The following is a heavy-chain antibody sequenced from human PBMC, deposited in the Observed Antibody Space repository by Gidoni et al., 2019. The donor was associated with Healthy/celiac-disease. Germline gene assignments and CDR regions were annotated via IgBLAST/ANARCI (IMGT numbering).Heavy chain of an antibody. CDR2: IIPIFGTA. V-gene: IGHV1-69*06. CDR1: GGTFSSYA. CDR3: ARRWPYDPQRQFDP. D-gene: IGHD3-3*01. Sequence: QVQLVQSGAEVKKPGSSVKVSCKASGGTFSSYAIRWVRQAPGQGLEWMGGIIPIFGTANYAKKLQGRVTMTADKSTSTAYMELSSLRSEDTDVYYCARRWPYDPQRQFDPWGQGTLVTVSS. J-gene: IGHJ5*02.